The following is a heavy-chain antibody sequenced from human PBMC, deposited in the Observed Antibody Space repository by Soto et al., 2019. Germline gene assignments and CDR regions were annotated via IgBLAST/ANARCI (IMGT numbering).Heavy chain of an antibody. D-gene: IGHD1-1*01. CDR1: GFTFSDFW. V-gene: IGHV3-74*01. Sequence: EVQLVESGGGLVQPGGSLRLSCEASGFTFSDFWMHWVRQIPGKGLMCVSRINENGRTTIYADSGKGRFTISRDNAKNTLYLEMVSLRVEDTAVYYCVRGSLEPGIDYWGQGTLLTVSS. CDR3: VRGSLEPGIDY. J-gene: IGHJ4*02. CDR2: INENGRTT.